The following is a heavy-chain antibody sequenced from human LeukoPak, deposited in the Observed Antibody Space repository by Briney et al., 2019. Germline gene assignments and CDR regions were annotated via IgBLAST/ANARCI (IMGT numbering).Heavy chain of an antibody. D-gene: IGHD3-10*01. CDR3: ARDPDQCFGSGSYFDY. V-gene: IGHV1-46*01. Sequence: GASVKVSCKASGYTFTSYYIHWVRLAPGQGLEWMGIVNPSGGSTAYAQKFQGRVTMTRDTSTNTVYMELSSLRYEDTAVYYCARDPDQCFGSGSYFDYWGQGTLVTVSS. J-gene: IGHJ4*02. CDR2: VNPSGGST. CDR1: GYTFTSYY.